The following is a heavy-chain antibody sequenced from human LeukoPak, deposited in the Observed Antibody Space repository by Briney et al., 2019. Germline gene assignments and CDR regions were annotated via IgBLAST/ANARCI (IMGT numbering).Heavy chain of an antibody. J-gene: IGHJ4*02. CDR1: GFAFSFYA. CDR2: INANSGTT. V-gene: IGHV3-23*01. CDR3: AKTRYDSSGYYYVY. D-gene: IGHD3-22*01. Sequence: PGGSLRLSCAASGFAFSFYAMSWLRQPPGKGLEWVSTINANSGTTSYAASVRGRFTISRDNSKNTLYLQVNTLRADDTATYYCAKTRYDSSGYYYVYWGQGTLVTVSS.